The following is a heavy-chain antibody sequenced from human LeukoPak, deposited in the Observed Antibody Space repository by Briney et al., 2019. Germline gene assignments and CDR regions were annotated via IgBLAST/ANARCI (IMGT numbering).Heavy chain of an antibody. CDR3: ARDGPPSLAFLGFGELLWPDY. CDR1: GYTFTSYG. V-gene: IGHV1-18*01. J-gene: IGHJ4*02. CDR2: ISAYNGNT. D-gene: IGHD3-10*01. Sequence: GASVKVSCKASGYTFTSYGISWVRQAPGQGLEWMGWISAYNGNTNYAQKLQGRVTMTTDTSTSTAYMELRSLRSDDTAVYYCARDGPPSLAFLGFGELLWPDYWGQGTLVTVSS.